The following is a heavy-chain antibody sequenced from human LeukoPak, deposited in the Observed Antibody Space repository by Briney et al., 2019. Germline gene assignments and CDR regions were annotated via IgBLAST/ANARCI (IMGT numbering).Heavy chain of an antibody. D-gene: IGHD6-13*01. V-gene: IGHV3-53*01. CDR2: IYSGGTT. Sequence: PGGSLRLSCVASGLSVNDNYMSWVRQGPGQGMEWDSVIYSGGTTHYAESVKGRFTISRDISKNTVYLQMNSLRVEDTAMYYCARDLAAVPAGLPAPGSPWGQGTMVSVSS. J-gene: IGHJ3*01. CDR3: ARDLAAVPAGLPAPGSP. CDR1: GLSVNDNY.